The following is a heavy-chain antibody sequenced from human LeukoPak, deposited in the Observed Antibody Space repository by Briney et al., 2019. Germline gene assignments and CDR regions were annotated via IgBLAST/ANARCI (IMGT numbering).Heavy chain of an antibody. Sequence: GGSLRLSCAASGFTFRSFVMHWVRQAPGKGLEWVAVVSYDGTNEYYAESVKGRFTISRDNAKYTVILQMDSLRVEDTAVYYCAKDEYGMDVWGQGTTVTVSS. CDR3: AKDEYGMDV. V-gene: IGHV3-30*18. CDR2: VSYDGTNE. CDR1: GFTFRSFV. J-gene: IGHJ6*02.